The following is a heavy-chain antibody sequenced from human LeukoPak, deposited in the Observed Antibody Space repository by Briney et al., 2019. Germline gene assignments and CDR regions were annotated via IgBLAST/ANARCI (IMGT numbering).Heavy chain of an antibody. D-gene: IGHD4-17*01. J-gene: IGHJ4*02. Sequence: SVKVSCKASGGTFSSYAISWVRQAPGQGLEWMGGIIPIFGTANYAQKFQGRVTITADESTSTAYMELSSLRSEDTAVYYCARDLLSVDHGDYENFDYWGQGTLVTVSS. CDR2: IIPIFGTA. CDR1: GGTFSSYA. V-gene: IGHV1-69*13. CDR3: ARDLLSVDHGDYENFDY.